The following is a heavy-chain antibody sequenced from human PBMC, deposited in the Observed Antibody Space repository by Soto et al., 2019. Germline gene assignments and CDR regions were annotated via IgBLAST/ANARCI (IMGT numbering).Heavy chain of an antibody. CDR3: ATSFGSGSRAFDY. J-gene: IGHJ4*02. D-gene: IGHD3-10*01. CDR2: FNPILSFS. Sequence: ASVKVSCKASGDTFNFYTINWVRQAPGLGLEWMGRFNPILSFSNSALKFQGRVTLTADKSTSTAYMVLSSLRSEDTAIYYCATSFGSGSRAFDYWGQRALVTVSS. V-gene: IGHV1-69*02. CDR1: GDTFNFYT.